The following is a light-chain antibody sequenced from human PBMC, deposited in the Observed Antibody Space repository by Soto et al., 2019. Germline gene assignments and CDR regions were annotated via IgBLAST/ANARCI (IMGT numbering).Light chain of an antibody. CDR3: QSYDSSLSGSV. J-gene: IGLJ2*01. CDR1: NSNIGAGYD. Sequence: QSVLTQPPSVSGAPGQRVTISCTGSNSNIGAGYDVHWYQQLPGTAPKLLIYGNSNRPSGVPDRFSGSKSGTSASLAITGLQAGDEADYYCQSYDSSLSGSVFGGGTQVTVL. CDR2: GNS. V-gene: IGLV1-40*01.